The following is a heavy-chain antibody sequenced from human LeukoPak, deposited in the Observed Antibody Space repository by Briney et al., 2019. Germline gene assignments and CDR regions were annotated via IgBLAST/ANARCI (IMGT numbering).Heavy chain of an antibody. CDR1: GYTFTSYY. Sequence: ASVKVSCKASGYTFTSYYMHWVRQAPGQGLEWMGIINPSGGSTSYAQKFQGRVTMTRDTSTSTVYMELSSLRSEDTAVYYCARGIVVVVAPTAYFDYWGQGTLVTVSS. J-gene: IGHJ4*02. CDR2: INPSGGST. D-gene: IGHD2-15*01. CDR3: ARGIVVVVAPTAYFDY. V-gene: IGHV1-46*01.